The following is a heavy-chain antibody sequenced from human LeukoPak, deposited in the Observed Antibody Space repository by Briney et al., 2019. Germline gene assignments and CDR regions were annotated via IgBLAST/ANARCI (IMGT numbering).Heavy chain of an antibody. J-gene: IGHJ4*02. Sequence: SETLSLTCSVSGGSFSGYTWNWIRQSPGQGLEWVGEVNDGGRTNYHPSLKSRVTISVDTSKSQFSLMMSSVTAADTAVFFCARSLDFWGNSGNYFDFWGQGILVTVSS. CDR1: GGSFSGYT. V-gene: IGHV4-34*01. CDR2: VNDGGRT. CDR3: ARSLDFWGNSGNYFDF. D-gene: IGHD3-3*01.